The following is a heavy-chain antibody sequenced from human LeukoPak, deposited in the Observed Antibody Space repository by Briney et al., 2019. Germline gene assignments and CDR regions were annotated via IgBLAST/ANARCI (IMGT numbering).Heavy chain of an antibody. J-gene: IGHJ5*02. Sequence: GGSLRLTCAASRLIFSNYYMSWIRQTPGKGLEWIANIGTDGSSENYSDSAKGRFTISRENARNSLFLQMSSLRVEDTAVYLCARAGTYSGYKVFDTWGQGTLVTVAS. CDR2: IGTDGSSE. D-gene: IGHD5-12*01. CDR3: ARAGTYSGYKVFDT. CDR1: RLIFSNYY. V-gene: IGHV3-11*01.